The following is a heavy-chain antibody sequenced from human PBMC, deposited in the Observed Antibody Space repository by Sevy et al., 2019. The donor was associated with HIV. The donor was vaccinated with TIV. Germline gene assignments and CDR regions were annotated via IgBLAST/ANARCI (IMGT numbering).Heavy chain of an antibody. Sequence: GGSLRLSCAASGFTFSNYYMNWVRQGPGKGLVWVARLNGDGSDINYADSVRGRFTISRDNTKDTLYLQRCSLRGEDTAVYYCFVRIRDSSEIDYWGQGTLVTVSS. CDR1: GFTFSNYY. V-gene: IGHV3-74*01. CDR2: LNGDGSDI. J-gene: IGHJ4*02. D-gene: IGHD6-6*01. CDR3: FVRIRDSSEIDY.